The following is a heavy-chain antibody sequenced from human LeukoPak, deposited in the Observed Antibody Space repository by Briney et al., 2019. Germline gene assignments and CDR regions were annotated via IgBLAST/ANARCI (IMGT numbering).Heavy chain of an antibody. Sequence: SVKVSCKASGGTFSSYAISWVRQAPGQGLEWMGGIIPIFGTANYAQKFQGRVAITADKSTSTAYMELSSLRSEDTAMYYCASSPGSSFDYWGQGTLVTVSS. V-gene: IGHV1-69*06. J-gene: IGHJ4*02. D-gene: IGHD2-15*01. CDR1: GGTFSSYA. CDR3: ASSPGSSFDY. CDR2: IIPIFGTA.